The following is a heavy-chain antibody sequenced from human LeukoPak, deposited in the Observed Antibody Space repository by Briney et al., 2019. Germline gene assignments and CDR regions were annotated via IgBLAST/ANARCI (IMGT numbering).Heavy chain of an antibody. CDR2: MKQDGIEK. Sequence: GGSLRLSCAASGFTFSSYWMSWVRQAPGKGLEWVANMKQDGIEKYYVDSLKGRFTISRDNAKNSLYLQMNSLRAEDTAVYYCASWGLLPPGDYWGQGTLVTVSS. J-gene: IGHJ4*02. V-gene: IGHV3-7*01. D-gene: IGHD3-22*01. CDR1: GFTFSSYW. CDR3: ASWGLLPPGDY.